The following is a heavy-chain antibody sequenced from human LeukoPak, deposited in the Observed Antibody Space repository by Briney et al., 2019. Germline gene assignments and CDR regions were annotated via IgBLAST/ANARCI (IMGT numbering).Heavy chain of an antibody. CDR1: GGSISSYY. CDR3: ARELQTNYYYYYDMDV. V-gene: IGHV4-4*07. J-gene: IGHJ6*02. D-gene: IGHD3-10*01. CDR2: IYTSGST. Sequence: SETLSLTCTVSGGSISSYYWSWLRQPAGKGLEWIGRIYTSGSTNYNPPLKSRVTMSVDTSKNQFSLKLSSVTAADTAVYYCARELQTNYYYYYDMDVWGQGTTVTVSS.